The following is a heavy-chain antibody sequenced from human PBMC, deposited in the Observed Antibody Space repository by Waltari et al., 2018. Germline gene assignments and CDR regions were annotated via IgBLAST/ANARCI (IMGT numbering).Heavy chain of an antibody. CDR2: ISPDSGGT. CDR1: GYTLTDYY. V-gene: IGHV1-2*02. D-gene: IGHD6-13*01. J-gene: IGHJ4*02. Sequence: QVQLVQSGAEVKKPGASVKVSCKASGYTLTDYYIQWVRQAPGHGLEWMGWISPDSGGTNYAQKFQGRVTMTRDTSISTAYMELSRLRSDDTAVYYCVCRIAETYFDYWGQGTLVTVSS. CDR3: VCRIAETYFDY.